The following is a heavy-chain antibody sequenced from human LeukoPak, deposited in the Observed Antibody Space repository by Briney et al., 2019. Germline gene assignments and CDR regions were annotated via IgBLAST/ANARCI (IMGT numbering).Heavy chain of an antibody. CDR3: AREAPGAHNHFDY. D-gene: IGHD1-26*01. CDR1: GFTFSSYS. V-gene: IGHV3-48*02. Sequence: GGSLRLSCAASGFTFSSYSMNWVRQAPGKGLEWLSYISRSSSTIYYADSVKGRFTISRDDAKNSLYLQMNSLRDEDTAVYYCAREAPGAHNHFDYWGQGTLVTVSS. CDR2: ISRSSSTI. J-gene: IGHJ4*02.